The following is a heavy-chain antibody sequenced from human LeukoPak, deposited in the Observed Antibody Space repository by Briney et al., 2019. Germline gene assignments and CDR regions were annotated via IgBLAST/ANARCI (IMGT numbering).Heavy chain of an antibody. J-gene: IGHJ5*02. CDR2: ISGSGSDI. CDR1: GFSFSNSY. CDR3: AKDLMRDRWFGES. D-gene: IGHD3-10*01. V-gene: IGHV3-11*04. Sequence: PGESLRLSCVVSGFSFSNSYMTWIRQTPGKGLESLAYISGSGSDIYYADSVKGRFTISRDNAKNSLYLHMNSLRLEDTAVYYCAKDLMRDRWFGESWGQGTLVTVSS.